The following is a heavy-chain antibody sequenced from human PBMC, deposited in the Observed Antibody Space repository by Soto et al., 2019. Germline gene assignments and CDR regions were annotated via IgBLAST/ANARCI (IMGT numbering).Heavy chain of an antibody. CDR1: GYTFTSYG. CDR2: IRPYNGNT. D-gene: IGHD2-2*02. V-gene: IGHV1-18*01. J-gene: IGHJ5*02. Sequence: QVQLVQSGAELKKPGASVKVSCKTSGYTFTSYGISWVRQAPGQGLEWMGWIRPYNGNTNYAQKFQGKVTMTTDTSTNTAYMELRSLRSDDTAVYYCARTIVAVPAAINWFDPWGQGTLVSVSS. CDR3: ARTIVAVPAAINWFDP.